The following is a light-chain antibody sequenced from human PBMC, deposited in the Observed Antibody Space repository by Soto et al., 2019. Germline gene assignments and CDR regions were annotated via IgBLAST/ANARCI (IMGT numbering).Light chain of an antibody. Sequence: EIVLPQSPGTLSLSPGERATLSCRASQSVSSRYLDWYQQKPGQAPRLLIYGASSRATGIPDTFIGSGSGTDFTLTISRLEPEDFAVYYCQQYANSPPTFGQGPKVEIK. CDR1: QSVSSRY. CDR3: QQYANSPPT. J-gene: IGKJ1*01. CDR2: GAS. V-gene: IGKV3-20*01.